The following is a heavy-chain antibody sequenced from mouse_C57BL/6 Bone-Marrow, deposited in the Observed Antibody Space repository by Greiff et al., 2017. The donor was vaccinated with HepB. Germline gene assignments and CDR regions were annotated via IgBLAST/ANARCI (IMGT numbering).Heavy chain of an antibody. CDR2: IDPETGGT. CDR1: GYTFTDYE. Sequence: QVQLQQSGAELVRPGASVTLSCKASGYTFTDYEMHWVKQTPVHGLEWIGAIDPETGGTAYNQKFKGKAILTADKSSSTAYMELRSLTSEDSAVYYCTSGVDYDYDRYFDVWGTGTTVTVSS. D-gene: IGHD2-4*01. CDR3: TSGVDYDYDRYFDV. J-gene: IGHJ1*03. V-gene: IGHV1-15*01.